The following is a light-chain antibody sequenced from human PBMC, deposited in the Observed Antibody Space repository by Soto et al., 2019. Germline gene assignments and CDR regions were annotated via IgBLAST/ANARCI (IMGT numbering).Light chain of an antibody. Sequence: EIVLTQSPGTLSLSPGERATLSCRASQSVSSSYLAWYQQKPGQAPRLLIYGASSRATGIPDRFSGSGSGTDFTLTISRLEPEDFAVYYCQKYGSSPWTFGHGTKVELK. V-gene: IGKV3-20*01. CDR3: QKYGSSPWT. CDR1: QSVSSSY. J-gene: IGKJ1*01. CDR2: GAS.